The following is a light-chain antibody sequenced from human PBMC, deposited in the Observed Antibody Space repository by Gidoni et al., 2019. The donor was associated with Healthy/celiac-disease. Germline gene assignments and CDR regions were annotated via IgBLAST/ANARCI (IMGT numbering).Light chain of an antibody. CDR3: QQYGSSPQA. Sequence: VLTQSPGTLSLSPGERATLSCRASQSVSSSYLAWYQQKPGQAPRLLIYGASSRATGIPDRFSGSGSGTDFTLTISRLEPEDFAVYYCQQYGSSPQAFGQGTKVEIK. CDR1: QSVSSSY. CDR2: GAS. V-gene: IGKV3-20*01. J-gene: IGKJ1*01.